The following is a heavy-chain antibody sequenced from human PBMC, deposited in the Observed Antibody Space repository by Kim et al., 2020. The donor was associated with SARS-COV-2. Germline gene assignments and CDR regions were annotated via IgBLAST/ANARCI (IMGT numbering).Heavy chain of an antibody. CDR3: ARGGASGSYSGVNYGLDV. CDR1: GFTFSGYW. Sequence: GALRLSCAASGFTFSGYWMHWVRQPPGKGLVWVSRISTDGSDKDYADSVRGRFTISRDNAKNTLYLQMSSLRVEDTALYFCARGGASGSYSGVNYGLDVWGQGTTVTVSS. D-gene: IGHD3-10*01. V-gene: IGHV3-74*01. J-gene: IGHJ6*02. CDR2: ISTDGSDK.